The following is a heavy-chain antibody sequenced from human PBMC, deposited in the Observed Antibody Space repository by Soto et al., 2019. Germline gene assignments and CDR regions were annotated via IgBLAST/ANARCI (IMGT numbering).Heavy chain of an antibody. CDR1: GGSISSYY. CDR2: IYYSGST. D-gene: IGHD6-13*01. V-gene: IGHV4-59*01. J-gene: IGHJ5*02. Sequence: SETLSLTCTVSGGSISSYYWSWIRQPPGKGLEWIGYIYYSGSTNYNPSLKSRVTISVDTSKNQFSLKLSSVTAADTAVYYCARGSLRRIAAAGHTTWFAPWGQGTLVTVSP. CDR3: ARGSLRRIAAAGHTTWFAP.